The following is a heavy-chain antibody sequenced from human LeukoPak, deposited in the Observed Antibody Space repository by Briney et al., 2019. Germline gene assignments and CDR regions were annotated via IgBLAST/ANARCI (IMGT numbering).Heavy chain of an antibody. CDR1: GGSISSFY. D-gene: IGHD4-23*01. V-gene: IGHV4-4*07. CDR3: ARDSGSRYGGSSVGLCFDY. CDR2: IYTSGST. Sequence: SETLSLTCTVSGGSISSFYWSWIRQPAGKGVEWIGRIYTSGSTNYNPSLKSRVTMSVDTSKNQFSLKLSSETAADTAVYYCARDSGSRYGGSSVGLCFDYWGQGTLVTVSS. J-gene: IGHJ4*02.